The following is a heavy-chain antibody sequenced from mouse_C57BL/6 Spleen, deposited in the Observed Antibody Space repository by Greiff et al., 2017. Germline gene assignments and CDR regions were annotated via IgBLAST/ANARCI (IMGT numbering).Heavy chain of an antibody. CDR3: ERVYYDYDEY. Sequence: QVHVKQSGPELVKPGASVKISCKASGYSFTSYYIHWVKQRPGQGLEWIGWIYPGSGNTKYNEKFKGKATLTADTSSSTAYMQLSSLTSEDSAVYYCERVYYDYDEYWGQGTTLTVSS. D-gene: IGHD2-4*01. CDR2: IYPGSGNT. V-gene: IGHV1-66*01. CDR1: GYSFTSYY. J-gene: IGHJ2*01.